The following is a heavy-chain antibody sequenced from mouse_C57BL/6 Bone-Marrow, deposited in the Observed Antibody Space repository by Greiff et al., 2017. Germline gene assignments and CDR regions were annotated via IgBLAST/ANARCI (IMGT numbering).Heavy chain of an antibody. J-gene: IGHJ1*03. CDR3: ARRSSHWYFDV. Sequence: VQLKQSGPELVKPGASVKIPCKASGYTFTDYNMDWVKQSHGKSLEWIGDINPNNGGTIYNQKFKGKATLTVDKSSSTAYMELRSLTSEDTAVYYCARRSSHWYFDVWGTGTTVTVSS. V-gene: IGHV1-18*01. D-gene: IGHD1-1*01. CDR1: GYTFTDYN. CDR2: INPNNGGT.